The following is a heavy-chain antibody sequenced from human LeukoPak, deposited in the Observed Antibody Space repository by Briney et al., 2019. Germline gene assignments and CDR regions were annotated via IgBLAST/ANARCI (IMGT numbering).Heavy chain of an antibody. Sequence: PGGSLRLSCAASGFTFSKSWMSWVRQAPGKGLEWVANMNEDGSERDYVDSVKGRFTIFRDNARKSLYLQMSSLRAEDTAVYYCATYTHWVAGDVWGQGTTVTVSS. D-gene: IGHD3-16*01. V-gene: IGHV3-7*01. CDR3: ATYTHWVAGDV. CDR1: GFTFSKSW. CDR2: MNEDGSER. J-gene: IGHJ6*02.